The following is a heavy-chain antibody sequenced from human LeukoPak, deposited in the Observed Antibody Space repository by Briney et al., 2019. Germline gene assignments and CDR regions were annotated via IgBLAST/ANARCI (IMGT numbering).Heavy chain of an antibody. CDR2: ISWNSGSI. CDR1: GFTFDDYA. V-gene: IGHV3-9*01. D-gene: IGHD3-10*01. CDR3: AKDIELDYYGSGSYLDY. J-gene: IGHJ4*02. Sequence: QSGGSLRLSCAASGFTFDDYAMHWVRQAPGKGLEWVSGISWNSGSIGYADSVKGRFTISRDNAKNSLYLQMNSLRAEDTALYYCAKDIELDYYGSGSYLDYWGQGTLVTVSS.